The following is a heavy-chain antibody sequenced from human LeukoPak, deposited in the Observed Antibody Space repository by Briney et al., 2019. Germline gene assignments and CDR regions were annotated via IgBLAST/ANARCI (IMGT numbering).Heavy chain of an antibody. V-gene: IGHV3-30*02. Sequence: GGSLRLSCAASGFTFSSYGMHWVRQAPGKGLEWVAFIRYDGSNKYYADSVKGRFTISRDNSENTLYLQMNSLRAEDTAVYYCAKDGVGATIFDYWGQGTLVTVSS. CDR1: GFTFSSYG. D-gene: IGHD1-26*01. CDR2: IRYDGSNK. J-gene: IGHJ4*02. CDR3: AKDGVGATIFDY.